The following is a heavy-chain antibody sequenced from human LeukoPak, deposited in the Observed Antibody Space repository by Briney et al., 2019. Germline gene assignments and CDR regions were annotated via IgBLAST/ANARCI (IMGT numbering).Heavy chain of an antibody. V-gene: IGHV3-23*01. CDR1: GFTFSSYA. CDR2: ISGSGGST. D-gene: IGHD5-18*01. J-gene: IGHJ5*02. Sequence: PGGSLRLSCAASGFTFSSYAMSWVRQAPGKGPEWVSAISGSGGSTYYADSVKGRFTISRDNSKNTLYLQMNSLRAEDTAVYYCAKVERGYSYGIGYNWFDPWGQGTLVTVSS. CDR3: AKVERGYSYGIGYNWFDP.